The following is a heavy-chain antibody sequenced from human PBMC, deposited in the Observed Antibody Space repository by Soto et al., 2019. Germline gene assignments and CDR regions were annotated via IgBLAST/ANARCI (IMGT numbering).Heavy chain of an antibody. CDR3: ARASTYYDFWSGPHYYYYMDV. D-gene: IGHD3-3*01. Sequence: LSLTCAASGFTFSSYWMHWVRQAPGKGLVWVSRINSDGSSTSYADSVKGRFTISRDNAKNTLYLQMNSLRAEDTAVYYCARASTYYDFWSGPHYYYYMDVWGKGTTVTVSS. J-gene: IGHJ6*03. CDR1: GFTFSSYW. V-gene: IGHV3-74*01. CDR2: INSDGSST.